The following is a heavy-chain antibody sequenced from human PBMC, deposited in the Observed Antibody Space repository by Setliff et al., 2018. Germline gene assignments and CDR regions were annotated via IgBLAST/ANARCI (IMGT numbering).Heavy chain of an antibody. CDR1: GYTFTGDF. J-gene: IGHJ5*02. D-gene: IGHD3-9*01. Sequence: ASVKVSCKASGYTFTGDFLHWVRQAPGQGLEWMGWINPNSGGTNYAQKFQGRVTMTGDTSISTAYMELSRLRSDDTAVYYCARLTEERWQQLAPNWFDPWGQGTLVTVSS. V-gene: IGHV1-2*02. CDR3: ARLTEERWQQLAPNWFDP. CDR2: INPNSGGT.